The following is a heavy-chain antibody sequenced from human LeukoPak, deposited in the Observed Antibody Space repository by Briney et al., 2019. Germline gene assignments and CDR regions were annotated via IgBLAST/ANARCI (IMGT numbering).Heavy chain of an antibody. CDR3: AKGYSGSYSAFDY. V-gene: IGHV3-23*01. Sequence: GGSLRLSCAASGFTFSSYAMIWVRQAPGKGLEWVSTISSSGDSTYYADSVKGRFTISRDNSKNTLYLQMNSLRAEDTAVYFCAKGYSGSYSAFDYWGQGTLVSVSS. CDR1: GFTFSSYA. CDR2: ISSSGDST. J-gene: IGHJ4*02. D-gene: IGHD1-26*01.